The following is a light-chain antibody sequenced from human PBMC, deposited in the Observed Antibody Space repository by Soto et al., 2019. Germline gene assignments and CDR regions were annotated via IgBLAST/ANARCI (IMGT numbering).Light chain of an antibody. J-gene: IGKJ2*03. CDR3: QQGYVAPYS. V-gene: IGKV1-39*01. CDR2: SAS. CDR1: QDINVY. Sequence: DIQMTQSPSSVSASIGDTVTITCRASQDINVYLNWYQQKSGEVPKLLIYSASTLHSGVPSRFTGSGSETDFTLTITSLQPEDFATYYCQQGYVAPYSFGQGTKVDI.